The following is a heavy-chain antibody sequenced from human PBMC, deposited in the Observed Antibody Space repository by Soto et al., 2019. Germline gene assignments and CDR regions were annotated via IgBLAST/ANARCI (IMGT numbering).Heavy chain of an antibody. CDR2: IYSSGNT. J-gene: IGHJ5*02. D-gene: IGHD2-8*01. V-gene: IGHV4-31*03. CDR1: GVSITSGNSH. CDR3: ARVCSNSTNYCFPGWFDP. Sequence: SETLSLTSTVSGVSITSGNSHWNWIRQHPGRGLEWIGSIYSSGNTYYSPALMSRLLISTDTSKNRLSLTLTSVTAADTAVYYCARVCSNSTNYCFPGWFDPWGRGTLVTVSS.